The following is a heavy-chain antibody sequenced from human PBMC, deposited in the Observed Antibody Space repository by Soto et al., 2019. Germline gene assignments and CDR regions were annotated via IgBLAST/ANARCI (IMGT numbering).Heavy chain of an antibody. Sequence: GESLKISCQGSGYSFSNYWIGWVRQMPGKGLEWMGILFPGDSDTKYSPSFQGQVTISVDKSITTAYLLFTSLKASDTAIYFCARLPNLYSPYFDYWGQGTLVTVSS. V-gene: IGHV5-51*01. CDR1: GYSFSNYW. CDR2: LFPGDSDT. D-gene: IGHD1-26*01. J-gene: IGHJ4*02. CDR3: ARLPNLYSPYFDY.